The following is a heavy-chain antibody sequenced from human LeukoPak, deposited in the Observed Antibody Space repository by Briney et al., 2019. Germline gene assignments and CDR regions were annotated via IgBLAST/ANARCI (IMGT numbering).Heavy chain of an antibody. CDR1: GFTFSDYY. D-gene: IGHD2-21*02. V-gene: IGHV3-11*01. CDR2: ISSSGSTI. J-gene: IGHJ4*02. CDR3: ARAQGYCGGDCYKTAFDY. Sequence: KPGGSLRLSCAASGFTFSDYYMSWIRQAPGKGLEWVSYISSSGSTIYYADSVKGRFTISRDNAKNSLYLQMNSLRAEDTAVYYYARAQGYCGGDCYKTAFDYWGQGTLVTVSS.